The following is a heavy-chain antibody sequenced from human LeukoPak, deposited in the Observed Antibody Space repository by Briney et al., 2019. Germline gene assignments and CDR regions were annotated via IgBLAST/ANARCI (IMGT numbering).Heavy chain of an antibody. CDR3: ARTMVRGVITNSYYMDV. Sequence: SETLSLTCAVSGYSISSGYYWGWIRQPPGKGLEWIGSIYHSGSTYYNPSLKSRVTISVDTSKNQFSLKLSSVTAADTAVYYCARTMVRGVITNSYYMDVWGKGTTVTVSS. V-gene: IGHV4-38-2*01. CDR1: GYSISSGYY. D-gene: IGHD3-10*01. CDR2: IYHSGST. J-gene: IGHJ6*03.